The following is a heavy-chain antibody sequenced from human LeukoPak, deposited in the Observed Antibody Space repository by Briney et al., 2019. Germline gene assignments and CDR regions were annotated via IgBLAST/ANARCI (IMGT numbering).Heavy chain of an antibody. D-gene: IGHD6-6*01. Sequence: GGSLRLSCAASGFTFSSYSMNWVRQAPGKGLEWVSYISSSSSTIYYADSVKGRFTISRDNAKNSLYLQMNSLRAEDTAVYYCTRHSRRGYSSSSDFDYWGQGTLVTVSS. CDR1: GFTFSSYS. V-gene: IGHV3-48*04. CDR3: TRHSRRGYSSSSDFDY. J-gene: IGHJ4*02. CDR2: ISSSSSTI.